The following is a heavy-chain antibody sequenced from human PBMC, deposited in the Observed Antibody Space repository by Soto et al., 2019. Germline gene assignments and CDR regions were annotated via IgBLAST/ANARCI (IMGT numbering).Heavy chain of an antibody. CDR3: AHFSDLEWFDP. CDR2: IFYTGST. V-gene: IGHV4-59*08. J-gene: IGHJ5*02. D-gene: IGHD2-21*01. Sequence: QVQLQESGPGLVRPSETLSLTCTVSGGSISRYFWSWIRQSPGKGLEWIGYIFYTGSTTYNPSLKGPGHKLNNPSQDPFPPEADPFAAADPAVYYCAHFSDLEWFDPWGQGTLVTVSS. CDR1: GGSISRYF.